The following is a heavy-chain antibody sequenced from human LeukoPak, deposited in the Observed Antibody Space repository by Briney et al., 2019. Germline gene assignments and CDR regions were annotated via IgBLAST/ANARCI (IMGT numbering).Heavy chain of an antibody. CDR1: GYTFTSYV. D-gene: IGHD6-13*01. CDR2: ISSYNGNT. V-gene: IGHV1-18*01. Sequence: ASVKVSCKASGYTFTSYVISWVRQAPGQGLEWMGWISSYNGNTNYAQKLQGRVTMTTDTSTSTAYMELRSLRSDDTAVYYCARVKGLVQIFDYWGQGTLVTVSP. J-gene: IGHJ4*02. CDR3: ARVKGLVQIFDY.